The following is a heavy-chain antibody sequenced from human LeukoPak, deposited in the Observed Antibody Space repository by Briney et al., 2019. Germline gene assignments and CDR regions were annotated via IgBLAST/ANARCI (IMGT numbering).Heavy chain of an antibody. J-gene: IGHJ4*02. V-gene: IGHV4-59*01. CDR1: GGSISSYY. Sequence: SETLSLTCTVSGGSISSYYWSWTRQPPGKGLEWIGYIYYSGSTNYNPSLESRVTISVDTSKNQFSLKLSSVTAADTAVYYCARGDILTGSYYFGYWGQGTLVTVSS. CDR2: IYYSGST. CDR3: ARGDILTGSYYFGY. D-gene: IGHD3-9*01.